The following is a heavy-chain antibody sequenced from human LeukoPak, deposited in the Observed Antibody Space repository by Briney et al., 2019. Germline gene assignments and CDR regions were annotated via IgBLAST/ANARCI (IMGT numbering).Heavy chain of an antibody. Sequence: PSGTLSLTCAVSGGYISSSNWWRSVRQPPGKGLEWIGEIYHSGSTNYNPSLKSRVTISVDKSKNQFSLKLSSVTAADTAVYYCARKMRRGSYLGVGFDYWGQGTLVTVSS. D-gene: IGHD1-26*01. CDR1: GGYISSSNW. CDR3: ARKMRRGSYLGVGFDY. CDR2: IYHSGST. J-gene: IGHJ4*02. V-gene: IGHV4-4*02.